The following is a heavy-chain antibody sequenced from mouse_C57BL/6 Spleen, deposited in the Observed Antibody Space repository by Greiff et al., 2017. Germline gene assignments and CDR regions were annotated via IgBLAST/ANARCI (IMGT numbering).Heavy chain of an antibody. V-gene: IGHV1-69*01. CDR3: ARGGYYSNLMDY. D-gene: IGHD2-5*01. CDR2: IDPSDSYT. CDR1: GYTFTSYW. J-gene: IGHJ4*01. Sequence: QVQLQQPGAELVMPGASVKLSCKASGYTFTSYWMHWVKQRPGQGLEWIGEIDPSDSYTNYTQKFKGKSTLTVDKSSSTAYMQLSSLTSEDSAVYYCARGGYYSNLMDYWGQGTSGTVSS.